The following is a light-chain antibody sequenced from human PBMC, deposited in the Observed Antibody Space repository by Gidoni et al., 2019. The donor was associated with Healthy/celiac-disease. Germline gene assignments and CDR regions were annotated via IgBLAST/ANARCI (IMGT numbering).Light chain of an antibody. CDR3: QSYDSSLSGSKVV. V-gene: IGLV1-40*01. Sequence: QSVLTPPPSVSGAPGQRVTISCTGSSSNTGAGYDVHWYQQLPGTAPKLLIYGNSNRPSGVPDRFSGSKSGTSASLAITGLQAEDEADYYCQSYDSSLSGSKVVFGGGTKLTVL. CDR1: SSNTGAGYD. CDR2: GNS. J-gene: IGLJ2*01.